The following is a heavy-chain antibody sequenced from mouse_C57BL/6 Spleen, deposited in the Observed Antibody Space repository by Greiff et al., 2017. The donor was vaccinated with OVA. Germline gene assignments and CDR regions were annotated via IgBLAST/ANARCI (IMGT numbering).Heavy chain of an antibody. CDR1: GFTFSDYG. D-gene: IGHD2-14*01. J-gene: IGHJ2*01. CDR2: ISSGSSTL. Sequence: EVQRVESGGGLVKPGGSLKLSCAASGFTFSDYGMHWVRQAPEKGLEWVAYISSGSSTLYYADTVKGRVTISRDNAKNTLFLQMTSLRSEDTAMYDCARPRDDEDYFDYWGQGTTLTVSS. CDR3: ARPRDDEDYFDY. V-gene: IGHV5-17*01.